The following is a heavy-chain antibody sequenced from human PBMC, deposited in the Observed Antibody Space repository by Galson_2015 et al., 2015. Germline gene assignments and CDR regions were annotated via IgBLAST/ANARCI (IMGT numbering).Heavy chain of an antibody. Sequence: SLRLSCAASGFTLSSYAMSWVRQAPGKGLEWVSAISASGGSTYYADSVKGRFTISRDNSKNTLNLQMNSLRAEDTAVYYWAKGYCTGGSCYWGPDYWGQGTLVTVSS. D-gene: IGHD2-15*01. CDR1: GFTLSSYA. V-gene: IGHV3-23*01. CDR2: ISASGGST. J-gene: IGHJ4*02. CDR3: AKGYCTGGSCYWGPDY.